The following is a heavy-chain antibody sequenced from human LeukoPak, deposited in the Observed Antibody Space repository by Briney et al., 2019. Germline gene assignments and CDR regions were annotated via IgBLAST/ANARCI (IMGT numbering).Heavy chain of an antibody. CDR2: ISGSGEST. D-gene: IGHD6-13*01. CDR3: AKDSRTTYDSSWLYYFDS. J-gene: IGHJ4*02. CDR1: GFTFSNYG. Sequence: PGGSLRLSCAASGFTFSNYGMAWVRQAPGKGLEWVSAISGSGESTYNADSVKGRFTISRDNSKNTLYLQMNRLRAEDTAVYYCAKDSRTTYDSSWLYYFDSWGQGTLVTVSS. V-gene: IGHV3-23*01.